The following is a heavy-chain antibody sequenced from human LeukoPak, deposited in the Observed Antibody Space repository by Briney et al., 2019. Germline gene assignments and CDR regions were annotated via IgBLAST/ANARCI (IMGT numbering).Heavy chain of an antibody. D-gene: IGHD6-19*01. CDR2: IYYSGST. CDR3: ARHGWLVYFDY. CDR1: GGSISSSSYY. V-gene: IGHV4-39*01. J-gene: IGHJ4*02. Sequence: SETLSLNCTVSGGSISSSSYYWGWLRQPPGKGLEWIGSIYYSGSTYYNPSLKSRVTISVDTSKNQFSLKLSSVTAADTAVYYCARHGWLVYFDYWGQGTLVTVSS.